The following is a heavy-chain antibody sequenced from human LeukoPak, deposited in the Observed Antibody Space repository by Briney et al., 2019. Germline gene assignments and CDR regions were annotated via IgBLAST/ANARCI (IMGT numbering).Heavy chain of an antibody. CDR3: AKDEMVRGVIITYYFDY. J-gene: IGHJ4*02. CDR2: YYSGTRS. D-gene: IGHD3-10*01. CDR1: GFTVRTND. Sequence: GGSLRLSCAVSGFTVRTNDMSWVRQAPGKGLEWVSVYYSGTRSYYADSVKGRFTISRDNSKNTLYLQMNSLRAEDTAVYYCAKDEMVRGVIITYYFDYWGQGTLVTVSS. V-gene: IGHV3-66*02.